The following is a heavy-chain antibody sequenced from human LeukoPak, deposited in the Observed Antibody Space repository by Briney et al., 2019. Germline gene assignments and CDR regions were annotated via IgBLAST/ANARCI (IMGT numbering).Heavy chain of an antibody. V-gene: IGHV4-34*01. CDR1: GGSFSGYH. CDR2: INHSGST. D-gene: IGHD3-10*01. Sequence: PSETLSLTCAVYGGSFSGYHWSWIRQPPGKGLEWIGEINHSGSTNYNPSLKSGVTISVDTSKNQFSLKLSSVTAADTAVYYCARLGRVWFGEFQYYFDYWGQGTLVTVSS. J-gene: IGHJ4*02. CDR3: ARLGRVWFGEFQYYFDY.